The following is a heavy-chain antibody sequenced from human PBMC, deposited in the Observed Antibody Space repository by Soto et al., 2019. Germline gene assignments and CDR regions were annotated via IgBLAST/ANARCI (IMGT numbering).Heavy chain of an antibody. Sequence: SETLSLTCTVSGGSISSSSYYWGWIRQPPGKGLEWIGSIYYSGSTYYNPSLKSRVTISVDTSKNQFSLKLSSVTAADTAVYYCARPYVATNNWFDPWGQGTLVTVSS. V-gene: IGHV4-39*01. CDR2: IYYSGST. D-gene: IGHD5-12*01. CDR1: GGSISSSSYY. J-gene: IGHJ5*02. CDR3: ARPYVATNNWFDP.